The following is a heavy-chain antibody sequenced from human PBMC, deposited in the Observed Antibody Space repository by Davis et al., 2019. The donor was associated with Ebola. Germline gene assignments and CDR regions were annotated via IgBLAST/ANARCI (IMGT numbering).Heavy chain of an antibody. Sequence: SETLSPTFALYGGSFSGYYWSWIRQPPGKGLEWIGEINHSGSTNYNPSLKSRVTISVDTSKNQSSLKLSSVTAADTAVYYCARGGALWSGYYYREKHLDYWGQGTLVTVSS. D-gene: IGHD3-3*01. CDR1: GGSFSGYY. CDR2: INHSGST. CDR3: ARGGALWSGYYYREKHLDY. V-gene: IGHV4-34*01. J-gene: IGHJ4*02.